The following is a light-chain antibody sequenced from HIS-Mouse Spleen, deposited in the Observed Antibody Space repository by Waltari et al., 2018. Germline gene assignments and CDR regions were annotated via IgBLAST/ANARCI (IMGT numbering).Light chain of an antibody. Sequence: DIVMTQSPDSLAVSLRESATINCQSSQRVLYSSNNKNYLAWYQQKPGQPPKLLIYWASTRESGVPDRFSGSGSGTDFTLTISSLQAEDVAVYYCQQYYSTPLTFGGGTKVEIK. CDR1: QRVLYSSNNKNY. V-gene: IGKV4-1*01. J-gene: IGKJ4*01. CDR2: WAS. CDR3: QQYYSTPLT.